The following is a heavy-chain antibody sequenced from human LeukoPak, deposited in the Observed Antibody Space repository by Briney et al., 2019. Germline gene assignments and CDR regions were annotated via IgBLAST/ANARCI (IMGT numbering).Heavy chain of an antibody. D-gene: IGHD3-10*01. CDR3: ARHTRAERFGELLLSFSWFDP. CDR2: NYPGDSDT. J-gene: IGHJ5*02. V-gene: IGHV5-51*01. Sequence: GESLKISCKGSGYSCTSYWIGWVRRMPGKGLEWMGINYPGDSDTRYSPSFQGQVTISADKSISTAYLQWSSLKASDTAMYYCARHTRAERFGELLLSFSWFDPWGQGTLVTVSS. CDR1: GYSCTSYW.